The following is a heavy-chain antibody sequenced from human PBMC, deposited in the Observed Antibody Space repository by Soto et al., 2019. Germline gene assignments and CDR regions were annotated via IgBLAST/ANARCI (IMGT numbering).Heavy chain of an antibody. J-gene: IGHJ4*02. D-gene: IGHD5-12*01. V-gene: IGHV4-31*03. CDR2: IYDSGST. CDR1: GGSISSGGYY. Sequence: SETLSLTCTVSGGSISSGGYYWSWIRQHPGKGLEWIGYIYDSGSTYYNPSLKSRVTISVDTSKNQFSLKLSSVTAADTAVYYCARDKARRVFDYRGQGTLVTVSS. CDR3: ARDKARRVFDY.